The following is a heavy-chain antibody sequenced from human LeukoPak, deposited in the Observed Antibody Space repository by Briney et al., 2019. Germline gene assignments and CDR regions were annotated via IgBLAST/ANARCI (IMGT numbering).Heavy chain of an antibody. CDR1: GFTFSSYG. V-gene: IGHV3-30*18. CDR2: ISYDGSNK. J-gene: IGHJ6*02. CDR3: AKDRKYSSGWYPYYYYHGMDV. Sequence: PGGSLRLSCAASGFTFSSYGMHWVRQAPGKGLEWVAVISYDGSNKYYADSVKGRFTISRDNSKNTPYLQMNSLRAEDTAVYYCAKDRKYSSGWYPYYYYHGMDVWGQGTTVTVSS. D-gene: IGHD6-19*01.